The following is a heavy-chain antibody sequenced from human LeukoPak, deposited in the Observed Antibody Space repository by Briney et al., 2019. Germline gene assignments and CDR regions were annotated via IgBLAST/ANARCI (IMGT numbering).Heavy chain of an antibody. J-gene: IGHJ4*02. CDR3: ASSSGDYYDSSGFDY. Sequence: SETLSLTCTVSGGSISSYYWSWIRQPPGKGLEWIGYIYYSGSTNYNPPLKSRVTISVDTSKNQFSLKLSSVTAADTAVYYCASSSGDYYDSSGFDYWGQGTLVTVSS. D-gene: IGHD3-22*01. CDR2: IYYSGST. CDR1: GGSISSYY. V-gene: IGHV4-59*01.